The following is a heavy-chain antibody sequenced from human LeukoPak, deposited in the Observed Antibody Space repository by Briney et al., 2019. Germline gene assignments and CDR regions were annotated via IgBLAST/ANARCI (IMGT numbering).Heavy chain of an antibody. V-gene: IGHV1-18*04. CDR3: ARVPPSAHQMLSSDY. D-gene: IGHD2-2*01. CDR2: ISANNGET. CDR1: GYTFTNYG. J-gene: IGHJ4*02. Sequence: ASVMVSCKASGYTFTNYGISWVRQAPGQGLVWMAWISANNGETRYAQNLQGRVTMTTDTSTSTAYMELRSLRSDDTAVYYCARVPPSAHQMLSSDYWGQGTQVTVSS.